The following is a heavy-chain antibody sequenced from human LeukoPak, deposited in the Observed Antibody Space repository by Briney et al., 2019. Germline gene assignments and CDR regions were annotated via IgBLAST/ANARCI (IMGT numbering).Heavy chain of an antibody. J-gene: IGHJ4*02. V-gene: IGHV4-34*12. Sequence: PSETLSLTCVVSGGSFSGYYWTWIRQPPGRGLEWIAEIIHSGRTNYSPSLESRATLSVDTSKNQFSLRLTSVTAADTAIYYCARGIVLMHYASFDYWGQGSLVTVSS. CDR3: ARGIVLMHYASFDY. CDR2: IIHSGRT. D-gene: IGHD2-8*01. CDR1: GGSFSGYY.